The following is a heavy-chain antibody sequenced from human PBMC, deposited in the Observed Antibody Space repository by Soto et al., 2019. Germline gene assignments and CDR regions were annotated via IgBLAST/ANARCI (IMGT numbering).Heavy chain of an antibody. CDR3: ARHSFYSSAWSGFDY. Sequence: ASETLSLTCTVSGGSISSSSYYWGWIRQPPGKGLEWIGRIYYTGTTYYNPSLKSRVTISVDTSKNQFSLKLSSVTAADTAVYYCARHSFYSSAWSGFDYWGQGTLVTSPQ. J-gene: IGHJ4*02. CDR2: IYYTGTT. V-gene: IGHV4-39*01. D-gene: IGHD6-19*01. CDR1: GGSISSSSYY.